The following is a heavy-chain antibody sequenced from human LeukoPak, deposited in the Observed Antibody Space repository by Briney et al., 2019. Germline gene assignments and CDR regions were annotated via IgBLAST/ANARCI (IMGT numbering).Heavy chain of an antibody. CDR2: ISSSGSTI. D-gene: IGHD1-1*01. CDR3: AREKASTTGTTDYDY. V-gene: IGHV3-48*03. Sequence: GGSLRLSCAASGFTFSSYEMNWVRQAPGKGLEWVSYISSSGSTILYADSVKGRFSISRDNAKNSLFLQMNSLRAGDTAVYYCAREKASTTGTTDYDYWGQGTLVTVSS. CDR1: GFTFSSYE. J-gene: IGHJ4*02.